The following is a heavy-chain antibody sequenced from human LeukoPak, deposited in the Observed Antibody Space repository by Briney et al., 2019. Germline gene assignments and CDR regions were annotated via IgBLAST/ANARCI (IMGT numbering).Heavy chain of an antibody. V-gene: IGHV3-33*01. CDR2: IWYDGSNK. Sequence: GRSLRLSCAASGFTFSSYGMHWVRQAPGKGLEWVAVIWYDGSNKYYADSVKGRFPISRDNSKTTLYIQMNSLRAEDTAVYYCARDGIGTYYYDSSGYPSGFDIWGQGTMVAVSS. CDR3: ARDGIGTYYYDSSGYPSGFDI. J-gene: IGHJ3*02. D-gene: IGHD3-22*01. CDR1: GFTFSSYG.